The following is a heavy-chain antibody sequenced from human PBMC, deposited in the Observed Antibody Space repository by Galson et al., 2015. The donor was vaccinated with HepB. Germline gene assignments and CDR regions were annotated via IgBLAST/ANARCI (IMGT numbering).Heavy chain of an antibody. CDR2: ISAYNGNT. D-gene: IGHD3-22*01. V-gene: IGHV1-18*01. Sequence: SVKVSCKASGYTFTSYGISWVRQAPGQGLEWMGWISAYNGNTNYAQKLQGRVTMTTDTSTSTAYMELRSLRSDDTAVYYCARDLMSYYYDSSGYYSDWGQGTLVTVSS. CDR1: GYTFTSYG. CDR3: ARDLMSYYYDSSGYYSD. J-gene: IGHJ4*02.